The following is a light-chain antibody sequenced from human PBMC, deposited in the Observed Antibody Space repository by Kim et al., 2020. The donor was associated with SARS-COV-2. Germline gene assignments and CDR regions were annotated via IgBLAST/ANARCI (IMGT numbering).Light chain of an antibody. V-gene: IGKV1-5*03. CDR1: QTISSW. CDR2: KAS. CDR3: QQYHSYST. Sequence: SATVGHGITISCRASQTISSWLAWYQQRPGKAPKLLIYKASTLESGVPSRFSGSGSGTDFTLTISSLQPDDVATDYCQQYHSYSTFGQGTKVDIK. J-gene: IGKJ1*01.